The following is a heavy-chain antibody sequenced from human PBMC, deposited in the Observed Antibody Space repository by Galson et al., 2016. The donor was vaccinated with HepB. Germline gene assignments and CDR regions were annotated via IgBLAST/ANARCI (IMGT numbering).Heavy chain of an antibody. J-gene: IGHJ4*02. Sequence: SLRLSCAASGFTFSRYTMNWVRQTPGKGLEWASSITSGSDYIYEAHSVKGRFTISRDDAKNSLYLQMNSLRAEDTAVHFCARVTGYSFDNWGQGTLVTVSS. CDR1: GFTFSRYT. V-gene: IGHV3-21*01. CDR2: ITSGSDYI. CDR3: ARVTGYSFDN. D-gene: IGHD5-24*01.